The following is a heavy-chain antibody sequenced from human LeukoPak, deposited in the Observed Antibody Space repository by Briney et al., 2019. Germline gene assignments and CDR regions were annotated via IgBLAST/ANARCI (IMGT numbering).Heavy chain of an antibody. Sequence: PGGSLRLSCAASGLTFSNYFMSWVRQAPGKGLEWLANIKDDGSYIYYVDSVKGRFTISRDNAKNSLYLQMTSLRAEDTAVYYCVRDEGATVTTYRFDYWGQGTLVTVSS. CDR3: VRDEGATVTTYRFDY. J-gene: IGHJ4*02. CDR1: GLTFSNYF. CDR2: IKDDGSYI. V-gene: IGHV3-7*01. D-gene: IGHD4-17*01.